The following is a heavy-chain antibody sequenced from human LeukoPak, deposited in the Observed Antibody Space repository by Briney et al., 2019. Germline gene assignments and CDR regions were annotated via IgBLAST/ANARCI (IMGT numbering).Heavy chain of an antibody. J-gene: IGHJ4*02. D-gene: IGHD5-18*01. CDR2: IYYSGST. Sequence: SETLSLTCTVSGGSISSGGYYWSWIRQHPGKGLEWIGYIYYSGSTYYNPSLKSRVTISVDTSKNQFSLKLSSVTAADTAVYYCVRLGDTAMVTVYFDYWGRGTLVTVSS. CDR1: GGSISSGGYY. CDR3: VRLGDTAMVTVYFDY. V-gene: IGHV4-31*03.